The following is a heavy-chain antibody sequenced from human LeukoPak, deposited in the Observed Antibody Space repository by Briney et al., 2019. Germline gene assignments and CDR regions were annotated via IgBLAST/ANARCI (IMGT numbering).Heavy chain of an antibody. V-gene: IGHV3-21*01. Sequence: GGSLRLSCAASGFTFSSYSMNWVRQAPGKGLEWVSSISSSSSYIYYADSVKGRFTISRDNAKNSLYLQMNSLRAEDTAVYYSARDNVGATAWFDPWGQGTLVTVSS. D-gene: IGHD1-26*01. J-gene: IGHJ5*02. CDR3: ARDNVGATAWFDP. CDR2: ISSSSSYI. CDR1: GFTFSSYS.